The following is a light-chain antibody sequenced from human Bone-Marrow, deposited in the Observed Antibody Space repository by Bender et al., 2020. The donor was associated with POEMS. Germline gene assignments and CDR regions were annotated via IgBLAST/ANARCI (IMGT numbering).Light chain of an antibody. Sequence: QSVLTQPPSVSGAPGQRVTISCTGSSSNTGSGYDINWYQQLPGTAPKVLIYGNNNRPSGVPDRFSGSKSGTSASLAITGLQPEDEAEYYCQSYDSSLSGRIFGGGTKLTVL. CDR1: SSNTGSGYD. CDR2: GNN. CDR3: QSYDSSLSGRI. V-gene: IGLV1-40*01. J-gene: IGLJ2*01.